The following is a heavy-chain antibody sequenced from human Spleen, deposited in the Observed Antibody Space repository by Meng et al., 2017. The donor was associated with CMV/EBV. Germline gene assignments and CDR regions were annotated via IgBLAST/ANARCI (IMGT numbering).Heavy chain of an antibody. J-gene: IGHJ6*02. CDR3: AREGLRLTRGMDV. D-gene: IGHD4-17*01. Sequence: SGGSISSGDYYWSWIRQHPGKGLKWIGYIYYSRSTYYNPSLKSRITISVDTSKNQFSLKLSSVTAADAAVYYCAREGLRLTRGMDVWGQGTTVTVSS. CDR2: IYYSRST. V-gene: IGHV4-31*02. CDR1: GGSISSGDYY.